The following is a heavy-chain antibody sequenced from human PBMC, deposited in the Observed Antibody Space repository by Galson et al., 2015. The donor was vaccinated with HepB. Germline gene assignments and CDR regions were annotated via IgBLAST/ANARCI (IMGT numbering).Heavy chain of an antibody. Sequence: SLRLSCAASGFTFSNYWMHWVRQAPGKGLVWISRIKSDGETADYADSVKGRFTIPRDNAKSTLSLQMESLRAEDTALYYCVRTITPAPIPLFDCWGQGTLVTVSS. V-gene: IGHV3-74*01. CDR2: IKSDGETA. CDR3: VRTITPAPIPLFDC. D-gene: IGHD3-10*01. J-gene: IGHJ4*02. CDR1: GFTFSNYW.